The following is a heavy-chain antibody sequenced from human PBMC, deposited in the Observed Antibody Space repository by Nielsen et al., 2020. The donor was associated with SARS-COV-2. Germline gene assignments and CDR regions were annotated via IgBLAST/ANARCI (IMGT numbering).Heavy chain of an antibody. V-gene: IGHV3-48*01. D-gene: IGHD5-18*01. J-gene: IGHJ6*02. CDR3: AKGIQLWPYYYYGMDV. Sequence: GGSLRLSCAASGFTFSSYSMNWVRQAPGKGLEWVSYISSSSSTIYYADSVKGRFTISRDNAKNSLYLQMNSLRAEDTAVYYCAKGIQLWPYYYYGMDVWGQGTTVTVSS. CDR1: GFTFSSYS. CDR2: ISSSSSTI.